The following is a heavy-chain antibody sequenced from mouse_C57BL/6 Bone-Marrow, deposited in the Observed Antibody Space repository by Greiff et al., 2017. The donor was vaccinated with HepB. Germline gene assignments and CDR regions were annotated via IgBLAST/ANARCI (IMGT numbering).Heavy chain of an antibody. CDR2: SRNKANDYTT. J-gene: IGHJ4*01. CDR3: ARDTYGDAMDY. CDR1: GFTFSDFY. Sequence: EVNVVESGGGLVQSGRSLRLSCATSGFTFSDFYMEWVRQAPGKGLEWIAASRNKANDYTTEYSASVKGRFIVSRDTSQSILYLQMNALRAEDTAIYYCARDTYGDAMDYWGQGTSVTVSS. D-gene: IGHD1-1*01. V-gene: IGHV7-1*01.